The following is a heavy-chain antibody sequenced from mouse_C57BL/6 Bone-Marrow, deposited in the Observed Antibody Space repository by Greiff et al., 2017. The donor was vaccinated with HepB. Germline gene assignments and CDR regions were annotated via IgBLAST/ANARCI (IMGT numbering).Heavy chain of an antibody. D-gene: IGHD1-1*01. V-gene: IGHV2-2*01. Sequence: VQLQQSGPGLVQPSQSLSITCTVSGFSLTSYGVHWVRQSPGKGLEWLGVIWSGGSTDYNAAFISRLSISKDNSKSQVFFKMNSLQADDTAIYYCARKGYYYGSSYGYFDVWGTGTTVTVSS. CDR1: GFSLTSYG. CDR2: IWSGGST. J-gene: IGHJ1*03. CDR3: ARKGYYYGSSYGYFDV.